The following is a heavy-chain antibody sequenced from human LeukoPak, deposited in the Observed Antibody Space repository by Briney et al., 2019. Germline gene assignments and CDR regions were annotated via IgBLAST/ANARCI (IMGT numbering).Heavy chain of an antibody. CDR2: IYHSGSN. CDR1: GYSISSGYY. D-gene: IGHD6-13*01. CDR3: ARVYTGSSWDYYYYMDV. V-gene: IGHV4-38-2*02. Sequence: PSETLSLTCTVSGYSISSGYYWGWIRQPPGKGLEWIVTIYHSGSNYYNPSLKSRVTISVDTSKNQFSLRLSSVTAADTALYYCARVYTGSSWDYYYYMDVWGKGTTVTVSS. J-gene: IGHJ6*03.